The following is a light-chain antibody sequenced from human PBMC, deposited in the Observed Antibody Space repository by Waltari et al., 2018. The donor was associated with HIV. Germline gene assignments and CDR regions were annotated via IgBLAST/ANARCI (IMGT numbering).Light chain of an antibody. J-gene: IGKJ5*01. V-gene: IGKV3-15*01. Sequence: ERVMTQSPATLSVSPGERATLSCRASPGVSSSLAWYQQKPGQAPRLLIHGASTRATGIPARFSGSGSGTEFTLTISSLQSEDFAVYYCQQYYHVPVTFGQGTRLEIK. CDR3: QQYYHVPVT. CDR1: PGVSSS. CDR2: GAS.